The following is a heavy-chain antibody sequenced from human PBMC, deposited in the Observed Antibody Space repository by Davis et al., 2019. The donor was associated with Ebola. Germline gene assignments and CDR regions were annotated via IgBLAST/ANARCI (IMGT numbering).Heavy chain of an antibody. CDR3: ARRRYQLSTASWDYFDY. Sequence: GESLKISCKGSGYSFTSYWISWVRQLPGKGLEWMGRFDPSDSYTNYSPSFQGHVTISADKSISTAYLQWSSLKASDTAMYYCARRRYQLSTASWDYFDYWGQGTLVTVSS. CDR1: GYSFTSYW. CDR2: FDPSDSYT. J-gene: IGHJ4*02. V-gene: IGHV5-10-1*01. D-gene: IGHD2-2*01.